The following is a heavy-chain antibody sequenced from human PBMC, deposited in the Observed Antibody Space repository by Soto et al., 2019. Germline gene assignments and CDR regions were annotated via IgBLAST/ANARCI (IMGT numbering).Heavy chain of an antibody. CDR3: ARGGGRVATPWFDP. J-gene: IGHJ5*02. Sequence: EVQLVESGGGLVQPGGSLRLSCAASGFTFSSYDMHWVRQATGKGLEWVSAIGTAGDTYYPGSVKGRFTISRENAKNSLYLQMNRLRAGDTAVYYCARGGGRVATPWFDPWGQGTLGTVSS. D-gene: IGHD5-12*01. V-gene: IGHV3-13*04. CDR2: IGTAGDT. CDR1: GFTFSSYD.